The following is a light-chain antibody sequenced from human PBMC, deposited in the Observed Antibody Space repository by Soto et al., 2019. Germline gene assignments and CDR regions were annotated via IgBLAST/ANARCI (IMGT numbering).Light chain of an antibody. CDR3: QQSYSTPFT. CDR1: QSISSY. J-gene: IGKJ5*01. Sequence: DIQMTQSPSSLSASVGDRVTITCRASQSISSYLNWYQQKPGKAPKLLIYAASSLQSGVPSRFSGCGSGTDFTRTISSLQPEDFATYYCQQSYSTPFTFGQGTRLEIK. V-gene: IGKV1-39*01. CDR2: AAS.